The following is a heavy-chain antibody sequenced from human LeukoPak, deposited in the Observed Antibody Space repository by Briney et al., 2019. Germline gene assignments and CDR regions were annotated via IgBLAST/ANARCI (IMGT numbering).Heavy chain of an antibody. D-gene: IGHD3-10*01. CDR1: GGSFSGYY. J-gene: IGHJ5*02. Sequence: PSETLSLTCAVYGGSFSGYYWSWVRQPPGKGLEWIGEINHSGSTNYNPSRKSRVTISVDTSKNQFSLKLSSVTAADTAVYYCARCLPGQAEITMLQNWFDPWGQGTLVTVSS. CDR2: INHSGST. CDR3: ARCLPGQAEITMLQNWFDP. V-gene: IGHV4-34*01.